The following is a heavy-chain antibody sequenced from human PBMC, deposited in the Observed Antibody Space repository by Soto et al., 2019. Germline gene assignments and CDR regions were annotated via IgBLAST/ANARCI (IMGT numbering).Heavy chain of an antibody. Sequence: QVQLVQSGAEVKKPGASVKVSCKASGYTFTSYGISWVRQAPGQGLEWMGWISAYNGNTNYAQKLQGRVTMTTDTXXXXXXXXXXXXXXXXXXXXXXXXXXXXXXXXXXXXXFDYWGQGTLVTVSS. CDR2: ISAYNGNT. CDR3: XXXXXXXXXXXXXXXFDY. CDR1: GYTFTSYG. J-gene: IGHJ4*02. V-gene: IGHV1-18*01.